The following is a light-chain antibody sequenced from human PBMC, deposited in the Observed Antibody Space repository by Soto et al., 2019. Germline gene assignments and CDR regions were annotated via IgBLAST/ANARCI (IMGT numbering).Light chain of an antibody. J-gene: IGKJ5*01. CDR3: EQYGSSPIT. Sequence: EIVLTQSPGTLSLSPGERATLSCRASQSVSSSYLAWYQQKPGQAPRLLIYGASSRATGIPDRFSGSGSGTDFSLTITRLEPEDFAVYYCEQYGSSPITFGQGTRLESK. CDR1: QSVSSSY. CDR2: GAS. V-gene: IGKV3-20*01.